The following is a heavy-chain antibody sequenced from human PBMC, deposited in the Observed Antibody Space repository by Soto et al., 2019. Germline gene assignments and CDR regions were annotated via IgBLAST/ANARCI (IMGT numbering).Heavy chain of an antibody. CDR3: ARDGEGGGWRNVY. CDR1: GFTFNNYH. Sequence: GGSLRLSCAASGFTFNNYHMNWVRQAPGKGLEWISYISSSSSNIYYADSVKGRFTISRDNAENSLYLQMNSLRDEDTAVYYCARDGEGGGWRNVYWGQGTLVTVSS. V-gene: IGHV3-48*02. D-gene: IGHD3-10*01. CDR2: ISSSSSNI. J-gene: IGHJ4*02.